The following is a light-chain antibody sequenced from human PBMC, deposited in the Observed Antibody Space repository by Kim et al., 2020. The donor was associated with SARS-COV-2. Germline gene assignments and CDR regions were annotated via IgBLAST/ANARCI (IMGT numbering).Light chain of an antibody. J-gene: IGKJ4*01. CDR1: QNINNW. CDR2: TAS. Sequence: ASVGDRVTITCRASQNINNWLAWYQQKPGKAPKLLIYTASTLESGVPSRFSGTRSGTEFTLTVSSLQPDDFATYYCQQSSSYPLTFGGGTKVDIK. CDR3: QQSSSYPLT. V-gene: IGKV1-5*03.